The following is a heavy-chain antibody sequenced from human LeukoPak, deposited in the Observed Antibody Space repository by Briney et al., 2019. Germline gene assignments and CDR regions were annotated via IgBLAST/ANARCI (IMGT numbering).Heavy chain of an antibody. D-gene: IGHD3-10*01. CDR1: GFTFSSYA. Sequence: PGGSLRLSCAASGFTFSSYAMSRVRQAPGKGLEWVSAISGSGGSTYYADSVKGRFTISRDNSKNTLYLQMNSLRAEDTAVYYCAKITMVRGVIISEDYWGQGTLVTVSS. J-gene: IGHJ4*02. CDR3: AKITMVRGVIISEDY. CDR2: ISGSGGST. V-gene: IGHV3-23*01.